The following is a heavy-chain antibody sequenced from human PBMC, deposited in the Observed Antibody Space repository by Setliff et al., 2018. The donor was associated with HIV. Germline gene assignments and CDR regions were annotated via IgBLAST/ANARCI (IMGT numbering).Heavy chain of an antibody. CDR2: IWYDGSNK. CDR3: AKDSHYYGSGSYQGPLDY. D-gene: IGHD3-10*01. CDR1: GFTFSSYG. J-gene: IGHJ4*02. V-gene: IGHV3-33*06. Sequence: GGSLRRSCAASGFTFSSYGMHWVRQAPGKGLEWVAVIWYDGSNKYYADSVKGRFTISRDNSKNTLYLQMNSLRAEDTAVYYCAKDSHYYGSGSYQGPLDYWGQGTLVTSPQ.